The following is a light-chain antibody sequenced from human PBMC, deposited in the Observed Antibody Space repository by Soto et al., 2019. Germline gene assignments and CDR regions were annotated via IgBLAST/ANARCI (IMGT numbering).Light chain of an antibody. Sequence: EIVMTQSPGTLSLSPGERATLSCRTSQRLASGYLAWYQQKPGQAPRLLLYGVSTRATGIPDRFSGSGSGTDFTLAISRVEPEDFAVYFCQQYADSPITFGQGTRLEIK. CDR2: GVS. CDR3: QQYADSPIT. J-gene: IGKJ5*01. V-gene: IGKV3-20*01. CDR1: QRLASGY.